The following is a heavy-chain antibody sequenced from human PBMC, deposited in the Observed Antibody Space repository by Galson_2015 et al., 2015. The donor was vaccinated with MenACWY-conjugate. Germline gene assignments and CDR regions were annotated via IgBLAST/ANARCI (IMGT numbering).Heavy chain of an antibody. CDR3: ARVGTWIHQYFYYMDV. CDR2: ISKSGSPI. J-gene: IGHJ6*03. CDR1: GFTFTGYE. V-gene: IGHV3-48*03. Sequence: SLRLSCAASGFTFTGYEFNWVRQAPGKGLEWLSYISKSGSPIYYAASVKGRFTISREHIKKSPFLEMNSLRAGDTGVYYCARVGTWIHQYFYYMDVWGKGTTVTVSS. D-gene: IGHD5-18*01.